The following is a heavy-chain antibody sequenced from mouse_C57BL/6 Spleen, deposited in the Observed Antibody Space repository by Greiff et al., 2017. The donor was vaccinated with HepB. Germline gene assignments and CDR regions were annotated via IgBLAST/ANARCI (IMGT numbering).Heavy chain of an antibody. CDR2: INPSTGGT. Sequence: VQLKQSGPELVKPGASVKISCKASGYSFTGYYMHWVKQSSEKSLEWIGEINPSTGGTSYNQKFKGKATLTVDKSSSTAYMQLKSLTSEDSAVYYCARYGDAMDYWGQGTSVTVSS. J-gene: IGHJ4*01. CDR3: ARYGDAMDY. D-gene: IGHD1-1*01. CDR1: GYSFTGYY. V-gene: IGHV1-43*01.